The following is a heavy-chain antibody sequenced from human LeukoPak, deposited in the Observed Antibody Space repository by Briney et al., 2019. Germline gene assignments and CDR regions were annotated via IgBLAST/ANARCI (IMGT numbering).Heavy chain of an antibody. CDR1: GFTFSSCA. CDR2: TSYDGSNN. CDR3: ARDYRAPQYYDFWSGFPDY. D-gene: IGHD3-3*01. Sequence: PGGSLRLSCAASGFTFSSCAMHWVRQAPGRGLEWVAVTSYDGSNNKYADSVKGRFTISRDNSKKTLYLQMDSLRAEDTAVYYCARDYRAPQYYDFWSGFPDYWGKGTLVTVSS. J-gene: IGHJ4*02. V-gene: IGHV3-30*04.